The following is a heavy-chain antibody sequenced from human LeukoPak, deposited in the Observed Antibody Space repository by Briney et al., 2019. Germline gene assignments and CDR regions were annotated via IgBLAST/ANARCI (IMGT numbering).Heavy chain of an antibody. CDR2: FDPEDGET. D-gene: IGHD6-19*01. CDR1: GYTLTELS. J-gene: IGHJ5*02. Sequence: ASVKVSCKVSGYTLTELSMHWVRQAPGKGLEWMGGFDPEDGETIYAQKFQGRVTMTEDTSTDTAYMELSSLRSEDTAVYYCVTGGIAVAGTGNWFDPWGQGTLVTVSS. CDR3: VTGGIAVAGTGNWFDP. V-gene: IGHV1-24*01.